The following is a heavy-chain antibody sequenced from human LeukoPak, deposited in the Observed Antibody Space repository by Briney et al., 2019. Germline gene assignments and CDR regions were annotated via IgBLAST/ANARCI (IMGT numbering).Heavy chain of an antibody. CDR2: IYTTGDT. D-gene: IGHD3-22*01. V-gene: IGHV4-61*02. CDR1: GGSTSNGAYH. J-gene: IGHJ4*02. Sequence: SSQTLSLTCTVSGGSTSNGAYHWSWIRQPAGKGMEWIGRIYTTGDTSYNPSLKSRVTMSRDTSKNQFSLKLRSVTAADTAVYYCARHFDRGLTMIPYFDYWGQGTLVTVSS. CDR3: ARHFDRGLTMIPYFDY.